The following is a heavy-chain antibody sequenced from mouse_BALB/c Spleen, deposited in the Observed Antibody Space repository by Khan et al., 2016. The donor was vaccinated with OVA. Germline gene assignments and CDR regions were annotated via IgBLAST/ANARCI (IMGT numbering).Heavy chain of an antibody. V-gene: IGHV3-2*02. CDR3: VRGRAY. CDR2: ISYSGRT. Sequence: EVQLQESGPGLVKPSQSLSLTCTVTGYSITSDYAWNWIRQFPGNKLEWMGYISYSGRTIYTPSLKSRISITRDTSKNPFFLQLNSVTTEDTATYYCVRGRAYWGQGTLVTVSA. CDR1: GYSITSDYA. D-gene: IGHD3-3*01. J-gene: IGHJ3*01.